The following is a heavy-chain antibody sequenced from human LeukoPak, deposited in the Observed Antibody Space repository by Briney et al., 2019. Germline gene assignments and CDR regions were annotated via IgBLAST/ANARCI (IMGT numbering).Heavy chain of an antibody. V-gene: IGHV3-66*01. CDR1: GFIVSQNY. CDR3: AKDRLATFYYDSSGYWPYDP. CDR2: IFRGDDT. J-gene: IGHJ5*02. Sequence: GGSLRLSCAASGFIVSQNYMSWVRQAPGKGLEWVSVIFRGDDTNYVDSVKGRFTILRDNSKNTLYLQMNSLRAEDTAVYYCAKDRLATFYYDSSGYWPYDPWGQGTLVTVSS. D-gene: IGHD3-22*01.